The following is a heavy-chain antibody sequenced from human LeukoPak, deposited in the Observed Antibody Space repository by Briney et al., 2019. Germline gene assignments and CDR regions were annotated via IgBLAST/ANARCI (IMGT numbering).Heavy chain of an antibody. Sequence: PGRSLRLSCAASGFTFSNYEMNWVRQAPGKGLEWVSYISSSGSIYYADSVKGRFTISRDNAKNSLYLQMNSLGAEDTAIYYCASTNYYDSSGFSNWFDPWGQGTLVTVSS. CDR1: GFTFSNYE. V-gene: IGHV3-48*03. D-gene: IGHD3-22*01. J-gene: IGHJ5*02. CDR3: ASTNYYDSSGFSNWFDP. CDR2: ISSSGSI.